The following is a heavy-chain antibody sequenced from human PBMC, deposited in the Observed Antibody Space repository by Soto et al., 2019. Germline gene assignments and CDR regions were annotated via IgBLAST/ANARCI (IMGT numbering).Heavy chain of an antibody. D-gene: IGHD4-17*01. Sequence: GESLKISCAASGFTFSSNGMHWVRQAPGKGLEWVAIIWYDGSNKYYADSVKGRFTISRDNSKNTLYLQMNSLRAEDTAVYYCARDPRKTSVTTSLDYWGQGTLVTVSS. V-gene: IGHV3-33*01. J-gene: IGHJ4*02. CDR3: ARDPRKTSVTTSLDY. CDR2: IWYDGSNK. CDR1: GFTFSSNG.